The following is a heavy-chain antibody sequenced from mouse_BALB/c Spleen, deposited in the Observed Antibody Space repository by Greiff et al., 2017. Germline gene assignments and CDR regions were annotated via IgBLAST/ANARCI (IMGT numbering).Heavy chain of an antibody. J-gene: IGHJ4*01. V-gene: IGHV1-9*01. CDR3: ARKGYAMDY. CDR2: ILPGSGST. CDR1: GYTFSSYW. Sequence: VQVVESGPELVKPGASVKISCKATGYTFSSYWIEWVKQRPGHGLEWIGEILPGSGSTNYNEKFKGKATFTADTSSNTAYMQLSSLTSEDSAVYYCARKGYAMDYWGQGTSVTVSS.